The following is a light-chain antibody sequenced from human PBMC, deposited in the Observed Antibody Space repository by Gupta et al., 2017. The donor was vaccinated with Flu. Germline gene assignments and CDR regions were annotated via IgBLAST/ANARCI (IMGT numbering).Light chain of an antibody. Sequence: DFQMTQSPSSLSASVGDRVTITCRASQGISNFLAWYRQKPGKVPELLIYCASTLQSGVPSRFSGSGSGTDFALTISSLQPEDVATYYCQKDNGAPWTFGQGTKVEIK. CDR2: CAS. CDR1: QGISNF. V-gene: IGKV1-27*01. CDR3: QKDNGAPWT. J-gene: IGKJ1*01.